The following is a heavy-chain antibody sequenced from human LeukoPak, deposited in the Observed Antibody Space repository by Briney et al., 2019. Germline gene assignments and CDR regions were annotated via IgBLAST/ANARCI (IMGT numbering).Heavy chain of an antibody. D-gene: IGHD3-3*01. CDR1: GYTFTSYA. Sequence: APVKVSCKASGYTFTSYAMHWVRQAPGQRLEWMGWINAGNGNTKYSQKFQGRVTITRDTSASTAYMELSSLRSEDTAVYYCARANITIFGVADYAFDPWGQGTLVTVSS. CDR2: INAGNGNT. J-gene: IGHJ5*02. CDR3: ARANITIFGVADYAFDP. V-gene: IGHV1-3*01.